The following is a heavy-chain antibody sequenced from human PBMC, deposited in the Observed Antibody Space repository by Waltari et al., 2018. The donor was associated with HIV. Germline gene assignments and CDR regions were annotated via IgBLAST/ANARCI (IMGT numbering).Heavy chain of an antibody. CDR3: TKDPVTAVGNINWFDP. CDR1: GFSFRIVS. D-gene: IGHD6-13*01. Sequence: EVQLLESGGGLVQPGGSLSLPCRASGFSFRIVSLNWVRQAPGKGLEWVSGISGSGDNRYYADSVKGRFTISRDNSKNKVFLQMKSLRPEDTAFYYCTKDPVTAVGNINWFDPWGQGTLVTVSS. J-gene: IGHJ5*02. CDR2: ISGSGDNR. V-gene: IGHV3-23*01.